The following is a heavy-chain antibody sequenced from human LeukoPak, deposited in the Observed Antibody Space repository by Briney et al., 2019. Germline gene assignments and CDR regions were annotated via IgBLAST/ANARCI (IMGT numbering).Heavy chain of an antibody. J-gene: IGHJ4*02. Sequence: SETLSLTCTVSGGSVRSYYWTWMRQPPGKELEWLGYIYYTGTTNYNPSLKSRLTISVDTSKDHFSLKLSSVAAADTAVYYCAREVTGTSGSFDYWGQGALVTVSS. V-gene: IGHV4-59*02. CDR2: IYYTGTT. CDR1: GGSVRSYY. D-gene: IGHD6-19*01. CDR3: AREVTGTSGSFDY.